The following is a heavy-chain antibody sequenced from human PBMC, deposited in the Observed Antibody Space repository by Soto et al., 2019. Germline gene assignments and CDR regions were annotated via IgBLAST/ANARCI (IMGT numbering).Heavy chain of an antibody. CDR1: GGSISVGVYY. Sequence: QVQLQESGPGLVKPSQTLSLTCTVSGGSISVGVYYWNWIRQLPGKGQEWIGYTYHTGTTYYNQSLESLVTIYAVPSKNQYPLRLSSVTAADTAVYYCARIGNPNDRLYFDSWGQGTLVTVSS. CDR2: TYHTGTT. V-gene: IGHV4-31*01. J-gene: IGHJ4*02. CDR3: ARIGNPNDRLYFDS. D-gene: IGHD1-1*01.